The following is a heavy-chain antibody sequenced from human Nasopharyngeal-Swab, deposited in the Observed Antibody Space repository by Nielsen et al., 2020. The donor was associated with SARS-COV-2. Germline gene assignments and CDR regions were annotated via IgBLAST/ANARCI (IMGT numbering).Heavy chain of an antibody. V-gene: IGHV4-59*01. Sequence: SETLSLTCTVSGGSISSYYWSWIRQPPGKGLEWIVYIYYSGSTNYNPSLKSRVTISVDTSKNQFSLKLSSVTAADTAVYYCASSLGTGYSSGWYWDAHAFDIWGRGTMVTVSS. CDR1: GGSISSYY. D-gene: IGHD6-19*01. CDR2: IYYSGST. J-gene: IGHJ3*02. CDR3: ASSLGTGYSSGWYWDAHAFDI.